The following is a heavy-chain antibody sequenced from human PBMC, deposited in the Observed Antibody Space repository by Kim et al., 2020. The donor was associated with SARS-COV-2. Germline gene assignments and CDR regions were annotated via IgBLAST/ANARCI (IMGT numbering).Heavy chain of an antibody. V-gene: IGHV4-34*01. D-gene: IGHD4-4*01. CDR1: GGSFSGYY. Sequence: SETLSLTCAVYGGSFSGYYWSWIRQPPGKGLEWIGEINHSGSTNYNPSLKSRVTISVDTSKNQFSLKLSSVTAADTAVYYCARGAVNYYYYYGMDVWGQG. J-gene: IGHJ6*02. CDR2: INHSGST. CDR3: ARGAVNYYYYYGMDV.